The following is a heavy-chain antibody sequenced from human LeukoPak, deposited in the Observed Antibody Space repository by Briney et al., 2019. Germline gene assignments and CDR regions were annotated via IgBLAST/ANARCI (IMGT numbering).Heavy chain of an antibody. V-gene: IGHV3-7*01. D-gene: IGHD6-13*01. CDR3: AREGSSSWYIYYYYYYMDV. Sequence: GGSLRLSCAASGFTFSSYWMSWVRQAPGKGLEWVANIKQDGSEKYYVDSVKGRFTISRDNAKNSLYLQMNSLRAEDTAVYYCAREGSSSWYIYYYYYYMDVWGKGTTVTVCS. CDR2: IKQDGSEK. CDR1: GFTFSSYW. J-gene: IGHJ6*03.